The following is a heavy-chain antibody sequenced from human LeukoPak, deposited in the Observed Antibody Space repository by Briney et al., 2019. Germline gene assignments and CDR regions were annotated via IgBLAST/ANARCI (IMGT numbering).Heavy chain of an antibody. D-gene: IGHD3-22*01. Sequence: SDTLSLTCSLSGGSITTYYWSWIRQPAGKGLEWIGRIYSSGRTNYNPSLKNRVTMSVDTSKNQFSLKLRSVTAADTAVYYCARFNYYEVDIWGQGTMVTVSS. V-gene: IGHV4-4*07. CDR3: ARFNYYEVDI. J-gene: IGHJ3*02. CDR2: IYSSGRT. CDR1: GGSITTYY.